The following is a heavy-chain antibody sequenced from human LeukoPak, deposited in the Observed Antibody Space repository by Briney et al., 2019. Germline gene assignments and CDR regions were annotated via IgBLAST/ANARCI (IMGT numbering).Heavy chain of an antibody. J-gene: IGHJ4*02. Sequence: PGGSLRLSCAASGFTFSSSWMHWVRQAPGKGLVWVSRINSDGSTTNYADSVKGRFTISRDNAENTLYLQMNSLRVEDTAVYYCVRSAFHAGSGNYYDYWGQGTLVTVSS. CDR3: VRSAFHAGSGNYYDY. V-gene: IGHV3-74*01. CDR2: INSDGSTT. CDR1: GFTFSSSW. D-gene: IGHD3-22*01.